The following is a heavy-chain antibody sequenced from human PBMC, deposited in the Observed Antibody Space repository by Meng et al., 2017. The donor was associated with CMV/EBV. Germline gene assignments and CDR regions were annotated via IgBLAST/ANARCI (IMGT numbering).Heavy chain of an antibody. D-gene: IGHD2-2*01. CDR2: ISWNSGSI. CDR1: GFTFDDYA. Sequence: GGSLRLSCAASGFTFDDYAMHWVRQAPGKGLEWVSGISWNSGSIGYADSVKGRFTISRDNAKNSLYLQMNSLRAEDTAVYYCARDVGIVVVPAALDPWGQGTLVTVSS. V-gene: IGHV3-9*01. J-gene: IGHJ5*02. CDR3: ARDVGIVVVPAALDP.